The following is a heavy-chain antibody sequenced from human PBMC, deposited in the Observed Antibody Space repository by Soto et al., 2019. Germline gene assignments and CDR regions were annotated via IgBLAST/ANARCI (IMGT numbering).Heavy chain of an antibody. CDR2: VSASGPSI. Sequence: EVQLLESGGNLVQPGGSLILSCAASGFIFSNYAMSWFRQAPGKGLEWVSTVSASGPSIYYADPVKGRFTISRDNSRRTLYLQMISLRADDTAIYYCAKENVGCYWGGESWGQGTLVSVSS. CDR1: GFIFSNYA. D-gene: IGHD2-2*01. CDR3: AKENVGCYWGGES. V-gene: IGHV3-23*01. J-gene: IGHJ5*02.